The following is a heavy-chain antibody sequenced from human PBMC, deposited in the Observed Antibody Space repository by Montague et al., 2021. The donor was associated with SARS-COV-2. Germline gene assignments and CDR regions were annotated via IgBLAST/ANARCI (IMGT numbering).Heavy chain of an antibody. CDR1: GFSLSTSGMC. V-gene: IGHV2-70*11. CDR2: IDWDDDK. D-gene: IGHD3-9*01. J-gene: IGHJ6*02. CDR3: ARRTYDILTGYDYGMDV. Sequence: PALVKPTQTLTLTCTFSGFSLSTSGMCVSWIRQPPGKALEWLARIDWDDDKYYSTSLKTRLTISKDTSKNQVVLTMTIMDPVDTATHYCARRTYDILTGYDYGMDVWGQGTTVTVSS.